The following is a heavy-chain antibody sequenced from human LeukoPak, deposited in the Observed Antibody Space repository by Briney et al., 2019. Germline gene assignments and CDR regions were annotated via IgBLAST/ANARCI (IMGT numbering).Heavy chain of an antibody. CDR3: ARGRAYSSSWPFDY. CDR2: ISSSGGSI. D-gene: IGHD6-13*01. Sequence: GGSLRLSCAASGFTFNDYYMSWIRQAPGKGLEWVSYISSSGGSINYADSVKGRFTISRDNAKNSLYLQMNSLRAEDTAVYYCARGRAYSSSWPFDYWGQGTLVTVSS. V-gene: IGHV3-11*04. CDR1: GFTFNDYY. J-gene: IGHJ4*02.